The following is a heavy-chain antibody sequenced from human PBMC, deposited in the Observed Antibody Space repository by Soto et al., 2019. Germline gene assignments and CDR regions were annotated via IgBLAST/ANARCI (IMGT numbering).Heavy chain of an antibody. CDR2: IYWDDDK. J-gene: IGHJ4*02. CDR1: GFSFRTTGVG. D-gene: IGHD4-4*01. CDR3: AHNYNSGSGPCDY. Sequence: QITLKESGPTLVKPTQTVTLTCTFSGFSFRTTGVGMGWIRQPPGKALEWLALIYWDDDKRYSPSLKSRLTITSDTYKNQVVLTLTNVDPVDTATYYCAHNYNSGSGPCDYWGQGNLVTVSS. V-gene: IGHV2-5*02.